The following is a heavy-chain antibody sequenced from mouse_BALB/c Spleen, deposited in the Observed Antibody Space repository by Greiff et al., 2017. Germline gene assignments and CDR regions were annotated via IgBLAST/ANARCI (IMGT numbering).Heavy chain of an antibody. V-gene: IGHV1-7*01. CDR2: INPSTGYT. J-gene: IGHJ4*01. D-gene: IGHD1-2*01. Sequence: VQLQQSGAELAKPGASVKMSCKASGYTFTSYWMHWVKQRPGQGLEWIGYINPSTGYTEYNQKFKDKATLTADKSSSTAYMQLSSLTSEDSAVYYCAREFITTATGYYYAMDYWGQGTSVTVSS. CDR3: AREFITTATGYYYAMDY. CDR1: GYTFTSYW.